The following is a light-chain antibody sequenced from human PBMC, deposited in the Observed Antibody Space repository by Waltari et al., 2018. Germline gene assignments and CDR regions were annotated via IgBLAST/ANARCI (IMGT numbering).Light chain of an antibody. CDR1: QSIGSN. CDR2: YTS. V-gene: IGKV6-21*01. Sequence: DIVLTKSPDFQSVTPKEKVTITCRASQSIGSNLHWYQQKPDQSPRLLIRYTSQSCSGVPSRFSGSGSGTDFTLTINSLEAEDAATYYCHQSSSSPYTFGQGTKLETK. J-gene: IGKJ2*01. CDR3: HQSSSSPYT.